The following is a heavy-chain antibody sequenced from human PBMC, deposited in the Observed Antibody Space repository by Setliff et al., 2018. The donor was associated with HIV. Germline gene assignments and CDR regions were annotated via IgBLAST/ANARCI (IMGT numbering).Heavy chain of an antibody. CDR1: GYTFGSHG. J-gene: IGHJ4*02. D-gene: IGHD6-6*01. CDR3: AKDKTEYYYDF. CDR2: ISAYNGNT. Sequence: ASVKVSCKTSGYTFGSHGISWVRQAPGQGLEWMGWISAYNGNTNYAQKFQGRVTMTRDTSTNTAYMEVRSLRPDDTAVYYCAKDKTEYYYDFWGQGTLVTVSS. V-gene: IGHV1-18*01.